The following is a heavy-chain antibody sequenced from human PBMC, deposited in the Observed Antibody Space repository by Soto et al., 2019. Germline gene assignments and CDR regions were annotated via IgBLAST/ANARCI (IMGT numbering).Heavy chain of an antibody. CDR1: GGSISGYY. CDR2: MYNTGSP. J-gene: IGHJ5*02. V-gene: IGHV4-59*01. CDR3: ARVPSP. Sequence: SETLSLTCTVSGGSISGYYWSWIRQPPGKGLEWIGYMYNTGSPVYNPSFKSRVTISVDTSKNQFSLKLNSVTAADTAVYYCARVPSPWGQGTLVTVSS.